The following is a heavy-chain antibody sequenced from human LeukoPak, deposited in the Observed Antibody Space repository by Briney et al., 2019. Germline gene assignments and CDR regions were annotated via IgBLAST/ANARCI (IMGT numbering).Heavy chain of an antibody. Sequence: ASVKVSCKASGYTFTSYGISWVRQAPGQGLEWMGGFDPEDGETIYAQKFQGRVTMTEDTSTDTAYMELSSLRSEDTAVYYCATNKLELRDLLDYYYYMDVWGKGTTVTVSS. V-gene: IGHV1-24*01. CDR1: GYTFTSYG. D-gene: IGHD1-7*01. J-gene: IGHJ6*03. CDR2: FDPEDGET. CDR3: ATNKLELRDLLDYYYYMDV.